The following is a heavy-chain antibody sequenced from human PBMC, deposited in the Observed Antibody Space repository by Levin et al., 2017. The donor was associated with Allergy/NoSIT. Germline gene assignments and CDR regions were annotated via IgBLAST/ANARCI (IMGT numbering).Heavy chain of an antibody. CDR1: GGTFSSYA. J-gene: IGHJ4*02. V-gene: IGHV1-69*04. Sequence: KISCKASGGTFSSYAISWVRQAPGQGLEWMGRIIPILGIANYAQKFQGRVTITADKSTSTAYMELSSLRSEDTAVYYCARVGESSGWLDYWGQGTLVTVSS. CDR2: IIPILGIA. CDR3: ARVGESSGWLDY. D-gene: IGHD6-19*01.